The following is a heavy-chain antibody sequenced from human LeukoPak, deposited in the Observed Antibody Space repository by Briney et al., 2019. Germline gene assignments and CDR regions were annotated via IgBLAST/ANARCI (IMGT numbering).Heavy chain of an antibody. D-gene: IGHD3-10*01. Sequence: GGSLRLSCVASGITSSSYWMTWVRQAPGKGLEWVANIKEDGSEKYYVDLVKGRFTISRDNAKNSLYLQMSSLRAEDTAVYYCATEYGSGSYFRWFDYWGQGTLVTVSS. V-gene: IGHV3-7*01. CDR1: GITSSSYW. CDR3: ATEYGSGSYFRWFDY. J-gene: IGHJ4*02. CDR2: IKEDGSEK.